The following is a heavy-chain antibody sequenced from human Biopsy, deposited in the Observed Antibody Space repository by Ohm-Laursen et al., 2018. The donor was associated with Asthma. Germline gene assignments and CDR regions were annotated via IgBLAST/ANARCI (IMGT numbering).Heavy chain of an antibody. V-gene: IGHV3-30*18. CDR3: AKEVFPGWELRRGPDS. CDR2: ISFDGSNK. D-gene: IGHD1-26*01. J-gene: IGHJ4*02. CDR1: GFTFSNYG. Sequence: SLRLSCAASGFTFSNYGMHWVRQAPGKGLEWVAVISFDGSNKGFADSVNGRFTISRDNSKNTMYLEMNSLRAEDTAVYFCAKEVFPGWELRRGPDSRGQGTLVTVSS.